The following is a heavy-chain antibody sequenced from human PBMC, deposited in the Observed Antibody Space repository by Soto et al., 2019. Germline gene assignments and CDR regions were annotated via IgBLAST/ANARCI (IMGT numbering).Heavy chain of an antibody. CDR2: ISTYSGKT. CDR3: ARRYGDPSSSAGFDY. CDR1: GYAFTSYS. D-gene: IGHD2-21*02. J-gene: IGHJ4*02. V-gene: IGHV1-18*01. Sequence: QVQLVQSGTEVKKSGASVKVSCKASGYAFTSYSVSWVRQAPGQGLEWMGSISTYSGKTNYVQSLQGRVTMTTDTSTTTAYLDLRSLRPDDTAIYYCARRYGDPSSSAGFDYCGQGTLVTVSS.